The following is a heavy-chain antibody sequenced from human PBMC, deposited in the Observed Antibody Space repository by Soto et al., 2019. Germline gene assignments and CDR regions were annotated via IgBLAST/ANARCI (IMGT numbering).Heavy chain of an antibody. V-gene: IGHV1-69*13. J-gene: IGHJ5*02. CDR2: IIPIFGAA. CDR1: GGTFSSYA. Sequence: SVKVSCKASGGTFSSYAISWVRQAPGQGLEWMGGIIPIFGAANYAQKFQGRVTITADESTSTAYMELSSLRSEDTAVYYCARDHESWNFRVYNWFDPWGQGTLVTVSS. CDR3: ARDHESWNFRVYNWFDP. D-gene: IGHD1-7*01.